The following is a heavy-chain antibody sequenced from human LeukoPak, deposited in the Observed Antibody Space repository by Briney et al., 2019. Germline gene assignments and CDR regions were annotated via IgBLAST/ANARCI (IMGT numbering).Heavy chain of an antibody. CDR1: GYSISSGYY. CDR3: ARVGITIFGVRVDP. D-gene: IGHD3-3*01. J-gene: IGHJ5*02. CDR2: IYHSGST. Sequence: SETLSLTCAVSGYSISSGYYWGWIRPPPGKGLEWIGSIYHSGSTNYNPSLKSRVTISVDTSKNQFSLKLSSVTAADTAVYYCARVGITIFGVRVDPWGQGTLVTVSS. V-gene: IGHV4-38-2*01.